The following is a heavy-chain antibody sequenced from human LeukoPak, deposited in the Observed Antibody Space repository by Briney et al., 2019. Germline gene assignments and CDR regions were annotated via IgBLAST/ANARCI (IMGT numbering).Heavy chain of an antibody. CDR3: ARSPFSGDDDAFDI. D-gene: IGHD5-12*01. CDR1: GYTFTYRY. CDR2: IKPFNGNT. V-gene: IGHV1-45*02. Sequence: GASVKVSCKASGYTFTYRYLHWVRQAPGQALEWMGWIKPFNGNTNYAQQFQDRVTITRDRSRNTVYMELNSLRFEDTAMYYCARSPFSGDDDAFDIWGQGTMVTVSS. J-gene: IGHJ3*02.